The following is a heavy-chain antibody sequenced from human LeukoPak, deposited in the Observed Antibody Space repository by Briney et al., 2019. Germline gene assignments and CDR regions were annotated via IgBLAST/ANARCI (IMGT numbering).Heavy chain of an antibody. CDR2: IRYDGSNK. J-gene: IGHJ4*02. CDR3: AKGQFRDGVVDY. D-gene: IGHD2-8*01. CDR1: GFTFSSYG. Sequence: GGSLRLSCAASGFTFSSYGMHWVRQAPGKGLEWVAFIRYDGSNKYYADSVKGRFTISRDNSKNTLYPQMNSLRAEDTAVYYCAKGQFRDGVVDYWGQGTLVTVSS. V-gene: IGHV3-30*02.